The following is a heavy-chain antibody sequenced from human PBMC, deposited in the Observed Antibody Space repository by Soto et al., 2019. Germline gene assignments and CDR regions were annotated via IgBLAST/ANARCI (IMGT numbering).Heavy chain of an antibody. CDR3: ARGGGGWTFDY. D-gene: IGHD2-15*01. J-gene: IGHJ4*01. CDR2: IYHSGST. CDR1: GGSISSGGYS. Sequence: PSETLSLTCAVSGGSISSGGYSWSWIRQPPGKGLEWIGYIYHSGSTYYNPSLKSRVTISVDRSKNQFSLKLSSVTAADTAVYYCARGGGGWTFDYWGHGTLVTVSS. V-gene: IGHV4-30-2*01.